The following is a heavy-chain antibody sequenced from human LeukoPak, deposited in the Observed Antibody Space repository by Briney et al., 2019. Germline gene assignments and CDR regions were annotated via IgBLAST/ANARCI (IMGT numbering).Heavy chain of an antibody. J-gene: IGHJ3*01. Sequence: SETLSLTCTVSGGSIRYYYWTWIRQTPGKGLEWIGYINYSWSANYNPSLKSRVTISEDTSKKQFSLTLRSVTAADTAVYYCAKEAYGGPSDAFDLWGQGTLVTVSS. CDR2: INYSWSA. D-gene: IGHD4-23*01. CDR3: AKEAYGGPSDAFDL. CDR1: GGSIRYYY. V-gene: IGHV4-59*01.